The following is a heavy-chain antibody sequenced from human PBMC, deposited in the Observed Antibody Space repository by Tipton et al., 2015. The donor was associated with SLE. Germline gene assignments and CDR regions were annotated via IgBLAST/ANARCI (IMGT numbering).Heavy chain of an antibody. D-gene: IGHD5-24*01. Sequence: SLRLSCAASGFTFSNYYMSWIRQAPGKGLEWVSAISGSGGSTYYADSVKGRFTISRDNAKNSLYLQMNSLRAEDTAVYYCARDGYNSDAFDIWGQGTMVTVSS. CDR1: GFTFSNYY. CDR3: ARDGYNSDAFDI. J-gene: IGHJ3*02. CDR2: ISGSGGST. V-gene: IGHV3-11*04.